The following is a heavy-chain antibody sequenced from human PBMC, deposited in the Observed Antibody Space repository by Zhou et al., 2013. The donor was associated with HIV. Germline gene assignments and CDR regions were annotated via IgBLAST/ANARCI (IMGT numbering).Heavy chain of an antibody. CDR1: GGTFSSSA. J-gene: IGHJ3*01. D-gene: IGHD5-12*01. Sequence: QVQLVQSGAEVKKPGSSMKVSCKASGGTFSSSAISWVRQAPGQGLEWMGRIIPMLSVSTYAQKFQGRVTITADKSTSTVYMQLSSLRSEDTAVYYCAHFDGSGRVYDAFDVWGQGTMVTVSS. V-gene: IGHV1-69*04. CDR2: IIPMLSVS. CDR3: AHFDGSGRVYDAFDV.